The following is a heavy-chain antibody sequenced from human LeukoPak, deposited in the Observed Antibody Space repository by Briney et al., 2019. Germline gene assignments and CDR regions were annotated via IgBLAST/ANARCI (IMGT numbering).Heavy chain of an antibody. CDR1: GFTFSTYW. D-gene: IGHD1-14*01. Sequence: GGSLRLSCAASGFTFSTYWMHWVRQAAGKGLVWVSRISSDGSTPSYADSVKGRFTISRDNGKNTLYLQMNSLRAEDTAVYYCTRVGSGTTRDYWGQGTLVTLS. CDR2: ISSDGSTP. J-gene: IGHJ4*02. CDR3: TRVGSGTTRDY. V-gene: IGHV3-74*01.